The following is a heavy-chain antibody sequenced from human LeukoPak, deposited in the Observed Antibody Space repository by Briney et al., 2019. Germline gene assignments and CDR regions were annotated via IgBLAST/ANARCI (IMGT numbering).Heavy chain of an antibody. D-gene: IGHD3-10*01. CDR3: ARFKIWRGGDF. CDR1: GGSFSGYY. Sequence: SETLSLTCAVYGGSFSGYYWSWIRQPPGKGLEWIGEINRSGANYNPSLESRVTMSMDTSQNQFSLKLSSVTAADTAVYYCARFKIWRGGDFWGQGTLVTVSS. V-gene: IGHV4-34*01. CDR2: INRSGA. J-gene: IGHJ4*02.